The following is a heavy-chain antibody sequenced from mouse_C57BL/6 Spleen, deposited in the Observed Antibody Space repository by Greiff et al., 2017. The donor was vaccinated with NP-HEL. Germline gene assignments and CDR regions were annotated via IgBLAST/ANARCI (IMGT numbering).Heavy chain of an antibody. D-gene: IGHD1-1*01. Sequence: VQLQQSGAELVRPGASVKLSCKASGYTFTDYYINWVKQRPGQGLEWIARIYPGSGNTYYNEKFKGKATLTAEKSSSTAYMQLSSLTSEDSAVYFCARWGESYGSSYGYFDVWGTGTTVTVSS. J-gene: IGHJ1*03. CDR2: IYPGSGNT. V-gene: IGHV1-76*01. CDR1: GYTFTDYY. CDR3: ARWGESYGSSYGYFDV.